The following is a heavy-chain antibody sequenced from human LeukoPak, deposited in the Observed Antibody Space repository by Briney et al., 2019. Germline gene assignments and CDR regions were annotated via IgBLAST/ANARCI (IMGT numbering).Heavy chain of an antibody. Sequence: ASVKVSCKSSGYTFTSHGISWVRRAPGQGLEWMGWISGHNGDTEYAQKFEGRVTMTTDRSTSTAYMEMRSLRSDDTAVYHCARVSGYDSSFIDIWGQGTMVTVSS. CDR2: ISGHNGDT. V-gene: IGHV1-18*01. J-gene: IGHJ3*02. D-gene: IGHD3-22*01. CDR1: GYTFTSHG. CDR3: ARVSGYDSSFIDI.